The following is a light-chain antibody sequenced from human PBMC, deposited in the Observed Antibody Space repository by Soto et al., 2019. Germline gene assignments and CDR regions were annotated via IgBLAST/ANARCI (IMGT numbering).Light chain of an antibody. Sequence: EIVMTQSPATLSVSPGERATLSCSASQSIASNLAWYQQKPGQAPRLLIYGASTRATSIPATFSGSGSGTEFSLTISSLQSEDFAVYYCQQYSSWPLTFGGGTKVEIK. CDR1: QSIASN. CDR2: GAS. J-gene: IGKJ4*01. V-gene: IGKV3-15*01. CDR3: QQYSSWPLT.